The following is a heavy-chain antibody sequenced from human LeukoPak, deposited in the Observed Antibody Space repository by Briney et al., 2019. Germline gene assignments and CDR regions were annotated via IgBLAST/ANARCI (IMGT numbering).Heavy chain of an antibody. CDR2: IYPRDGSA. Sequence: ASVKASCKASGYTFTSNYIHWVRQAPGQGLEWMGMIYPRDGSASYAQKFQGRVTVTRDTSTSTVHMELSGLRSEDTAVYYCARDQEGFDYWGQGTLVTVSS. J-gene: IGHJ4*02. CDR1: GYTFTSNY. CDR3: ARDQEGFDY. V-gene: IGHV1-46*01.